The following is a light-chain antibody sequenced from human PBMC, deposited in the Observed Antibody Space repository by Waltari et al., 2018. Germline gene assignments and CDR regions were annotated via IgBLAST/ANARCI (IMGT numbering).Light chain of an antibody. CDR3: QEYVGPPPRT. CDR2: DTS. CDR1: PSVSSNY. J-gene: IGKJ4*01. V-gene: IGKV3-20*01. Sequence: EIVLTQSPGTLSLSPGERATLPCRASPSVSSNYLAWYQQKPGQAPRLLIYDTSSRATGISDRFSGSGSGTDFTLTISRLEPEDFAVYYCQEYVGPPPRTFGGGTKVEIK.